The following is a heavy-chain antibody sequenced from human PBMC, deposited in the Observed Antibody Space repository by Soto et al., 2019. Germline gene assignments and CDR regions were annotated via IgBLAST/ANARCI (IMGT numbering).Heavy chain of an antibody. CDR2: VYYSGGT. V-gene: IGHV4-59*11. J-gene: IGHJ3*02. Sequence: QVQLQESGAGLVKPSETLSLTCTVAGGSLTDHYWNWFRQSPGKGLHWIGYVYYSGGTNYNPSLRGRVTMSVDTSKNQFSLNLRSVTAADTAVYYCARGNDWKSSTFDIWGQGTMVSVSS. CDR1: GGSLTDHY. D-gene: IGHD2-21*01. CDR3: ARGNDWKSSTFDI.